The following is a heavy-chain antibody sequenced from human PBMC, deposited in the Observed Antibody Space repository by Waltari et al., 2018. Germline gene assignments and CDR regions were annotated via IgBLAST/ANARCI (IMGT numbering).Heavy chain of an antibody. D-gene: IGHD5-12*01. CDR3: ARLLVAPSVILLGIEYYYGLDV. V-gene: IGHV4-34*01. CDR1: GGSFSDYY. Sequence: QVQLQQWGAGLLKPSETLSLTCAVYGGSFSDYYWSWVRQSPGKGLEWIGDIRHSGSTRYGPSLQSRVTISVDRSKNQFSLKRSSVTAADTAVYYCARLLVAPSVILLGIEYYYGLDVWGQGTTVTVSS. CDR2: IRHSGST. J-gene: IGHJ6*02.